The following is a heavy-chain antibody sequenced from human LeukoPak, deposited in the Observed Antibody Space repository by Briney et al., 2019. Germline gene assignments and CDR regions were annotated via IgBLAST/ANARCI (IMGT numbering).Heavy chain of an antibody. D-gene: IGHD6-13*01. CDR2: ISSSSSYI. J-gene: IGHJ4*02. CDR3: ATLGAAADASY. V-gene: IGHV3-21*01. CDR1: GFTFSSYS. Sequence: GGSLRLSCAASGFTFSSYSMNWVRQAPGKGLEWVSSISSSSSYIYYADSVKGRFTISRDNAKNSLYLQMNSLRAEDTAVYYCATLGAAADASYGGQGTLVTVSS.